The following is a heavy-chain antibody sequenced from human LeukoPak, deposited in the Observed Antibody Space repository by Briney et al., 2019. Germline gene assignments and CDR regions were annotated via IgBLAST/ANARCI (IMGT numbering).Heavy chain of an antibody. CDR1: GGSVSSSGSF. CDR3: ATGTIFGVLLQ. J-gene: IGHJ4*02. D-gene: IGHD3-3*01. CDR2: IYHSGST. Sequence: SETLSLTCTVSGGSVSSSGSFWGWIRQPPGKGLEWIATIYHSGSTYYNPSLKRRVTISVDTSKNQFSLKVISVTAADSAVYYCATGTIFGVLLQWGQGTVVTVSS. V-gene: IGHV4-39*01.